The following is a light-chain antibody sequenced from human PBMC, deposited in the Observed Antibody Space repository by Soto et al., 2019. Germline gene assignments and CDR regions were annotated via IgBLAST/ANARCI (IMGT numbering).Light chain of an antibody. CDR2: TAS. J-gene: IGKJ4*01. CDR3: QQSYGPPFT. CDR1: QSIATY. Sequence: DIQMTQSPSSLSASVGDRVTITCRASQSIATYLNWYQQKPGKAPVLLIYTASNLKSGVPSRFSGSGSGTDFTLNISGLQPEHFATYYCQQSYGPPFTFGGGTKVDIK. V-gene: IGKV1-39*01.